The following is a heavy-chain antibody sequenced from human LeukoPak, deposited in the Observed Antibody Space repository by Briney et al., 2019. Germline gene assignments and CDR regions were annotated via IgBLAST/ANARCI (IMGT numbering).Heavy chain of an antibody. CDR2: ISSSSSYI. CDR3: ARDFAPRDELGTFDY. V-gene: IGHV3-21*01. Sequence: GGSLRLSCAASGFTFSSYSMNWVRQAPGKGLEWVSSISSSSSYIYYADSVKGRFTISRDNAKNSLYLQMNSLRAEDTAVYYCARDFAPRDELGTFDYWGQGTLVTVPS. CDR1: GFTFSSYS. J-gene: IGHJ4*02. D-gene: IGHD6-13*01.